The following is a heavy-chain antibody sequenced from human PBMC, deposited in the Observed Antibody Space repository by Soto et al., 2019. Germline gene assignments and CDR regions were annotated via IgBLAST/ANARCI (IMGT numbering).Heavy chain of an antibody. CDR1: GGTFSSYT. D-gene: IGHD4-17*01. CDR3: ATKGGPAVMDYGDYYWYFDL. Sequence: SVKVSCKASGGTFSSYTISWVRQAPGQGLEWMGRIIPILGIANYAQKFQGRVTITADKSTSTAYMELSSLRSEDTAVYYCATKGGPAVMDYGDYYWYFDLWGRGTLVTAPQ. V-gene: IGHV1-69*02. J-gene: IGHJ2*01. CDR2: IIPILGIA.